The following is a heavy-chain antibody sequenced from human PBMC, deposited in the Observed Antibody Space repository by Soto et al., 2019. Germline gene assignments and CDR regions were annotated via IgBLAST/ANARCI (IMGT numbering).Heavy chain of an antibody. J-gene: IGHJ4*02. CDR3: ARHHDYGDYYFDY. V-gene: IGHV4-39*01. CDR2: IYYSGST. D-gene: IGHD4-17*01. Sequence: SETLSLTCTVSGGSISSGGYYWSWIRQHPGNGLEWIGYIYYSGSTYYNPSLKSRVTISVDTSKNQFSLKLSSVTAADTAVYYCARHHDYGDYYFDYWGQGTLVTVSS. CDR1: GGSISSGGYY.